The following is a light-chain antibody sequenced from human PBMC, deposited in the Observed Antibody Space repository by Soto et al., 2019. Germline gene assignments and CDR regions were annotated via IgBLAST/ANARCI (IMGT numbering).Light chain of an antibody. V-gene: IGLV2-14*01. CDR3: TSFTISYTWL. J-gene: IGLJ2*01. CDR1: SRDVGAYNE. CDR2: EVN. Sequence: QSALTQPASVSGSPGQSITISCTGTSRDVGAYNEVSWYQQHPGKAPKLIIYEVNNRPSGVSNRFSGSKSGNTASLTISGLQAEDEADYYCTSFTISYTWLFGGGTKLTVL.